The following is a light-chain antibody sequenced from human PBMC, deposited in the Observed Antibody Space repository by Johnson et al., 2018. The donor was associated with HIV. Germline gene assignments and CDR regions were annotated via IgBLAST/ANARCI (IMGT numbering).Light chain of an antibody. V-gene: IGLV1-51*01. CDR2: DNN. J-gene: IGLJ1*01. Sequence: QLVLTQPPSVSAAPGQKVTISCSGSSSNIGNNYVSWYQQLPGTAPKLLIYDNNKRPSGIPDRFSGSKSGTSGTLGLTGLQTGDEADYYCGTWDSSLSAGGVFGTGTKVTVL. CDR1: SSNIGNNY. CDR3: GTWDSSLSAGGV.